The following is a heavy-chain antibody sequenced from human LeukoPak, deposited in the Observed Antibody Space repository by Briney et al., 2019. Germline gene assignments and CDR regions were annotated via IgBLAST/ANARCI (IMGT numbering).Heavy chain of an antibody. CDR1: GFTFSVYS. J-gene: IGHJ4*02. V-gene: IGHV3-21*01. CDR2: LISSSNYT. Sequence: GGCLRLSCAASGFTFSVYSMNWVRQPPGKGLEWVSSLISSSNYTYYANSVKGRFTISRDNAKNSLYLQMSSLRAEDTAVYYCARSMTVVGIIMAPGYWGQGSLVTVSS. D-gene: IGHD3-10*01. CDR3: ARSMTVVGIIMAPGY.